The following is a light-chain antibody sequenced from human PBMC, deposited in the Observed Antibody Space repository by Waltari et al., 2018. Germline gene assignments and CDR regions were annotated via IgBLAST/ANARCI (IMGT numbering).Light chain of an antibody. Sequence: DIQLTQSPSFLSASVGDRVTITFRASQGISSYLAWYQQKPGKAPKLLIYAASTLQSGVPSRFSGSGSGTEFTLTISSLQPEDFATYYCQQLNSYPGTFGQGTKLEIK. CDR1: QGISSY. CDR2: AAS. J-gene: IGKJ2*02. CDR3: QQLNSYPGT. V-gene: IGKV1-9*01.